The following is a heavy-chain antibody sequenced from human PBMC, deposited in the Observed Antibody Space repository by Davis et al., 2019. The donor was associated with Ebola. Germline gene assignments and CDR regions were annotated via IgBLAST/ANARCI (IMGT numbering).Heavy chain of an antibody. J-gene: IGHJ4*02. Sequence: PGGSLRLSCSASGFHSDVYAMHWARQAPGKGLEWVALISGDVDNTFYADSVKGRFTISRDNSKNSLYLQMNSLRTEDTGMYYCTKGAVVEWLLLAYRGQGTLVTVSS. CDR1: GFHSDVYA. CDR2: ISGDVDNT. V-gene: IGHV3-43*02. CDR3: TKGAVVEWLLLAY. D-gene: IGHD3-3*01.